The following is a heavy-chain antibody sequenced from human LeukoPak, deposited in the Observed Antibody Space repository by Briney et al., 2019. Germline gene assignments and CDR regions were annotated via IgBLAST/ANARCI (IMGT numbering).Heavy chain of an antibody. J-gene: IGHJ6*04. CDR2: IIPIFGTA. CDR3: ARGLLQGEGFYYYYGMDV. Sequence: GSSVKVSCKASGGTFISYAISWVRQAPGQGLEWMGGIIPIFGTANYAQKFQGRVTITADKSTSTAYMELSSLRSEDTAVYYCARGLLQGEGFYYYYGMDVWGKGTTVTVSS. D-gene: IGHD2-15*01. V-gene: IGHV1-69*06. CDR1: GGTFISYA.